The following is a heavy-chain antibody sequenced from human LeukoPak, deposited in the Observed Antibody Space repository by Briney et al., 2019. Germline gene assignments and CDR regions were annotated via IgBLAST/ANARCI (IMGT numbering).Heavy chain of an antibody. CDR2: ISGSGDST. V-gene: IGHV3-23*01. CDR3: ARDVSLAAAGANWFDP. J-gene: IGHJ5*02. CDR1: GFTFSNYV. D-gene: IGHD6-13*01. Sequence: GGSLRLSCAASGFTFSNYVMSWVRQAPGKGLEWVSLISGSGDSTYYADSVKGRFTISRDNSKNTLYLQMNSLRAEDTAVYYCARDVSLAAAGANWFDPWGQGTLVTVSS.